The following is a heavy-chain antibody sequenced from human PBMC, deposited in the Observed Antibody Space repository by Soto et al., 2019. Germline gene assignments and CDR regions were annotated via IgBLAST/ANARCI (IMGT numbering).Heavy chain of an antibody. CDR2: ISADSGNT. V-gene: IGHV1-18*04. CDR1: GYTFTRYG. Sequence: ASVKVSCKASGYTFTRYGISWVRQAPGQGLEWMGWISADSGNTNYAQKLQGRVTMTTDTSTNIGYMELRSLRSDDTAVYYCAGSRWLDLYCFDYWGQGTMVTVSS. D-gene: IGHD6-19*01. CDR3: AGSRWLDLYCFDY. J-gene: IGHJ4*02.